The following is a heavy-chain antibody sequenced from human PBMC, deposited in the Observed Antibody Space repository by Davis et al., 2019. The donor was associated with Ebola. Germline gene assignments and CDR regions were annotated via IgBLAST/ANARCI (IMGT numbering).Heavy chain of an antibody. CDR1: GYTFTAYY. CDR2: INPNTDGT. J-gene: IGHJ4*02. V-gene: IGHV1-2*02. D-gene: IGHD6-19*01. CDR3: AREVSSGWYYFDY. Sequence: ASVKVSCKASGYTFTAYYMHWVRQAPGQGLEWMGWINPNTDGTNYAQKFQGRVTMTRDTSISTAYMELSSLRSDDTAVYYCAREVSSGWYYFDYWGQGTRVTVSS.